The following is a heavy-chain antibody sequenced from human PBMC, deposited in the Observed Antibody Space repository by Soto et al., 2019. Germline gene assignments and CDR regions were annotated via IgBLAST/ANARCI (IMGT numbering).Heavy chain of an antibody. V-gene: IGHV3-53*01. CDR2: IYSGGST. J-gene: IGHJ6*02. CDR1: GFTVSSNY. Sequence: EVQLVESGGGLIQPGGSLRLSCAASGFTVSSNYMSWVRQAPGKGLEWVSVIYSGGSTYYADSVKGRFTISRDNSTNTLYLQMNSLRAEDTAVYYCARDSLLQRYCSGGSCYSRKRYGMDVWGQGTTVTVSS. CDR3: ARDSLLQRYCSGGSCYSRKRYGMDV. D-gene: IGHD2-15*01.